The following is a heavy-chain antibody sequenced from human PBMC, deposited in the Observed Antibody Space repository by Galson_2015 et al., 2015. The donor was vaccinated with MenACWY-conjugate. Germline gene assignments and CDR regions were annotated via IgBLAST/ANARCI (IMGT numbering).Heavy chain of an antibody. Sequence: SLRLSCAASGFIFSSSGMNWVRQAPGKGLEWVSYISSSSSAIYYADSVKGRFTVSRDNAKNSLYLQMNSLRAEDTAVYYCARTSPNTQWLGWKNLFDCWGQGTLVTVSS. D-gene: IGHD6-19*01. J-gene: IGHJ4*02. V-gene: IGHV3-48*04. CDR1: GFIFSSSG. CDR2: ISSSSSAI. CDR3: ARTSPNTQWLGWKNLFDC.